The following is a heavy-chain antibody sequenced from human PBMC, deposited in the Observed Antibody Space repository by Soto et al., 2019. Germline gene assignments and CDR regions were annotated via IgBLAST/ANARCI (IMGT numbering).Heavy chain of an antibody. CDR2: IIPIFGTA. CDR3: ARRPLNYDSSGPNDAFDI. V-gene: IGHV1-69*01. CDR1: AGTFSSYA. D-gene: IGHD3-22*01. J-gene: IGHJ3*02. Sequence: QVQLVQSGAEVQKPGSSVKVSCKASAGTFSSYAISWVRQAPGQGLEWMGGIIPIFGTANYAQKFQGRVTITADESASTAYMELSSLRSEDTAVYYCARRPLNYDSSGPNDAFDIGGQGTMVTVSS.